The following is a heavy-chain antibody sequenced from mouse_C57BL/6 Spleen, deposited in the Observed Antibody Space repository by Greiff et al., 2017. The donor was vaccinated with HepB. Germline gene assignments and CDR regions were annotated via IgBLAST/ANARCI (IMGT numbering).Heavy chain of an antibody. V-gene: IGHV14-4*01. J-gene: IGHJ1*03. D-gene: IGHD1-1*01. CDR2: IDPENGDT. CDR1: GFNIKDDY. CDR3: TTYGSSYWYFDV. Sequence: EVHLVESGAELVRPGASVKLSCTASGFNIKDDYMHWVKQRPEQGLEWIGWIDPENGDTEYASKFQGKATITADTSSNTAYLQLSSLTSEDTAVYYCTTYGSSYWYFDVWGTGTTVTVSS.